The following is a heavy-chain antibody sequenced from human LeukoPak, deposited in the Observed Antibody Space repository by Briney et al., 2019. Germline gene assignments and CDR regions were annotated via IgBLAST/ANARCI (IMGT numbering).Heavy chain of an antibody. CDR3: ARHGGVEEFDY. Sequence: GESLQISCKGSGYSFSSHWIGWVRQVPGKGLEGMGIIYPADSDTRYSPSFQGQVTISADKSISTAYLQWSSLKASDTAMYYCARHGGVEEFDYWGQGTLVTVSS. J-gene: IGHJ4*02. CDR1: GYSFSSHW. CDR2: IYPADSDT. D-gene: IGHD3-16*01. V-gene: IGHV5-51*01.